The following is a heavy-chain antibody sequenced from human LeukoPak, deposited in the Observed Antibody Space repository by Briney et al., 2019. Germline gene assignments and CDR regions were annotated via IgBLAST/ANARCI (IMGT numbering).Heavy chain of an antibody. D-gene: IGHD2-15*01. J-gene: IGHJ4*02. V-gene: IGHV3-23*01. CDR1: GITFSSDA. CDR3: VQGWRDS. Sequence: GGSLRLSCAASGITFSSDAMSWVRQAPGKGLEWVSAISGGSTYYAGSVKGRFTISRDNAKNSLYLQMNSLRVEDTSVYYCVQGWRDSWGQGTLVIVSS. CDR2: ISGGST.